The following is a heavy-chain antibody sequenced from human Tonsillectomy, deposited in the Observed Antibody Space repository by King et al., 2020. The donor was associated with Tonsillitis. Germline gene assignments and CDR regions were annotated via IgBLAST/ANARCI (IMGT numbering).Heavy chain of an antibody. Sequence: VQLVESGGGVVQPGRSLRLSCAASGFTFSSYGMHWVRQAPGKGLEWVAIISYDGSNKYYADSVKGRFTISRDNSKNTLYLQMNSLRVEDTAVYYCAKDYRRYDYSFDYWGQGTLVTVSS. D-gene: IGHD5-12*01. CDR3: AKDYRRYDYSFDY. V-gene: IGHV3-30*18. J-gene: IGHJ4*02. CDR2: ISYDGSNK. CDR1: GFTFSSYG.